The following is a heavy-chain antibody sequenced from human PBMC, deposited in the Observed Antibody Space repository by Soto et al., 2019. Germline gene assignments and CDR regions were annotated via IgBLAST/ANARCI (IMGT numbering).Heavy chain of an antibody. CDR2: IYYSGST. CDR3: AREVDSGSYLYYFDY. Sequence: PSETLSLTCTVSGGSISSGCYYWSWIRQHPGKGLEWIGYIYYSGSTYYNPSLKSRVTISVDTSKNQFSLKLSSVTAADTAVYYCAREVDSGSYLYYFDYWGQGTLVTVSS. CDR1: GGSISSGCYY. J-gene: IGHJ4*02. D-gene: IGHD1-26*01. V-gene: IGHV4-31*03.